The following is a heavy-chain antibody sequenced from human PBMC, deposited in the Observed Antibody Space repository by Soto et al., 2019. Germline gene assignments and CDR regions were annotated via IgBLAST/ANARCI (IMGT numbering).Heavy chain of an antibody. CDR3: ARGQEGVVATH. Sequence: QVQLQQWGAGLLKPSETLSLNCAVNGGSLSGYYWSWIRQPPGKGLEWIGEIKDGGRTNYSPSLKSRATLSSDTSNHHFSLRLYSVTAADTGVYYCARGQEGVVATHWDQGTLVTVSS. V-gene: IGHV4-34*01. CDR1: GGSLSGYY. J-gene: IGHJ4*02. CDR2: IKDGGRT. D-gene: IGHD5-12*01.